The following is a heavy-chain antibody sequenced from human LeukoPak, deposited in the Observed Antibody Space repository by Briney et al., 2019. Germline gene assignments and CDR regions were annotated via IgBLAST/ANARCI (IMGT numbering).Heavy chain of an antibody. CDR3: ARGDYYDSSGYYYVY. CDR1: GYTFTGYY. CDR2: INPNSGGT. Sequence: GASVKVSCKASGYTFTGYYMHWVRQAPGQGLEWMGWINPNSGGTNYAQKFQGWVTMTRDTSISTAYMELSRLRSDNTAVYYCARGDYYDSSGYYYVYWGQGTLVTVSS. V-gene: IGHV1-2*04. D-gene: IGHD3-22*01. J-gene: IGHJ4*02.